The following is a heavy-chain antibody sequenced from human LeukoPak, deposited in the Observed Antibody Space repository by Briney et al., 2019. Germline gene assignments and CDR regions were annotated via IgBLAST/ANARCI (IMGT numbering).Heavy chain of an antibody. V-gene: IGHV3-23*01. J-gene: IGHJ4*02. Sequence: GGSLRLSCAASGFTFTTYAMGWVRQSPGKGLEWVSAISGGGGGTYYAEFVKGRFTISRDNSKNTLYLQMNSLRAEDTAVYYCAKFYDILTGYFDHWGQGTLVTVSS. CDR2: ISGGGGGT. CDR3: AKFYDILTGYFDH. CDR1: GFTFTTYA. D-gene: IGHD3-9*01.